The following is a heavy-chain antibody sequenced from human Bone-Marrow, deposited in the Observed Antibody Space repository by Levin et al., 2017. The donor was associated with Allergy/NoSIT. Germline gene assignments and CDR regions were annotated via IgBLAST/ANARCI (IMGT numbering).Heavy chain of an antibody. Sequence: LRLSCTVSGGSISSGSYYWSWIRQPAGKGLEWIGRIYTSGSTNYNPSLKSRVTISVDTSKNQFSLKLSSVTAADTAVYYCARGLRDFDWLLDYYFDYWGQGTLVTVSS. D-gene: IGHD3-9*01. CDR2: IYTSGST. CDR1: GGSISSGSYY. CDR3: ARGLRDFDWLLDYYFDY. V-gene: IGHV4-61*02. J-gene: IGHJ4*02.